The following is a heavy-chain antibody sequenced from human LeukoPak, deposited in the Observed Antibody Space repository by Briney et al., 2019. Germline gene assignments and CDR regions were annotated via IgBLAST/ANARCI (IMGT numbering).Heavy chain of an antibody. CDR1: GFALSSHW. Sequence: GGSLRLSCAASGFALSSHWMTWVRQVPGRGPEWVANLNRDGSETYYLDSVKGRFTISKDNAKNSLYLQMNSLRAEDTALYHCARNNGMDVWGQGTTVIVSS. CDR2: LNRDGSET. CDR3: ARNNGMDV. V-gene: IGHV3-7*03. J-gene: IGHJ6*02.